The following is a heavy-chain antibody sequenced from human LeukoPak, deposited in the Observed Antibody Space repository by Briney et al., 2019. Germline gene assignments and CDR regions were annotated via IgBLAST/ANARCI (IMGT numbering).Heavy chain of an antibody. V-gene: IGHV1-46*01. CDR2: INPSGGST. D-gene: IGHD6-6*01. Sequence: AAVKVSCKASGYTFTSYYMHWVRQAPGQGLEWMGIINPSGGSTSHAQKFQGRVTMTRDTSTSTVYMELSSLRSEDTAVYYCARAMGKQLVDYWGQGTLVTVSS. J-gene: IGHJ4*02. CDR1: GYTFTSYY. CDR3: ARAMGKQLVDY.